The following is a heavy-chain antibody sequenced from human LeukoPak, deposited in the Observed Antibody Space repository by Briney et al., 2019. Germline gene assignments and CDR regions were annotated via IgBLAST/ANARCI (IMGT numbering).Heavy chain of an antibody. D-gene: IGHD4-17*01. V-gene: IGHV4-38-2*02. CDR1: GYSISSGYH. CDR3: ARAYGAPVWYFDP. Sequence: SETLSLTCTVSGYSISSGYHWGWIRQPPGKGLEWIGSIYDSGSTDYNSSLKSRVTISVDTSKNQFSLKLSSVTAADTAVYYCARAYGAPVWYFDPWGRGTLVTVSS. J-gene: IGHJ2*01. CDR2: IYDSGST.